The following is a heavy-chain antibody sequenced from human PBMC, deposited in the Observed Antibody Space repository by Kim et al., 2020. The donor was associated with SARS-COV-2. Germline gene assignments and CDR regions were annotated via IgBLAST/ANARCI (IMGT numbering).Heavy chain of an antibody. J-gene: IGHJ5*02. D-gene: IGHD2-15*01. CDR2: IYHSGST. Sequence: SETLSLTCAVSGGSISSGYWWSWVRQPPGKGLEWIGEIYHSGSTNYNPSLKSRVTISVDKSERQLSLKLNSMTAADTAVYYCARGAYNCSGGSCDNWFDPGAREPWSPSPQ. CDR1: GGSISSGYW. V-gene: IGHV4-4*02. CDR3: ARGAYNCSGGSCDNWFDP.